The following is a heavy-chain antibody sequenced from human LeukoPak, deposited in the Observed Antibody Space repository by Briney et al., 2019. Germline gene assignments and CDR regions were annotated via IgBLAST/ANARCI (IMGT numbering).Heavy chain of an antibody. Sequence: GGSLRLSCAASGFTVSRNYTSWVRQAPGKGLEWVSVIYSGGSTYYADSVKGRFTISRDNSKNTLYLQMNSLRAEDTAVYYCARGKVGWGKAHFDYWGQGTLVTAPS. CDR3: ARGKVGWGKAHFDY. D-gene: IGHD6-19*01. CDR2: IYSGGST. CDR1: GFTVSRNY. V-gene: IGHV3-66*01. J-gene: IGHJ4*02.